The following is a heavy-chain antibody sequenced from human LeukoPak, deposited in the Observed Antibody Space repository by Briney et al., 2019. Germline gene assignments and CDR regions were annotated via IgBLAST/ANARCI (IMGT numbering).Heavy chain of an antibody. CDR3: ARHRARDYYDSSGYDFDY. V-gene: IGHV5-51*01. Sequence: GESLKISCKGSGYSFTSYWIGWVRQMPGKGLEWMGSIYPGDSDTRYSPSFQGQVTISADKSISTAYLQWSSLKASDTAMYYCARHRARDYYDSSGYDFDYWGQGTLVTVSS. CDR2: IYPGDSDT. D-gene: IGHD3-22*01. J-gene: IGHJ4*02. CDR1: GYSFTSYW.